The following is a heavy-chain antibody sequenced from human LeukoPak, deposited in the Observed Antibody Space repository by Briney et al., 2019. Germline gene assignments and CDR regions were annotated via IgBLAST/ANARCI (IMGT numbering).Heavy chain of an antibody. D-gene: IGHD1-26*01. CDR2: INSDGSST. CDR1: GFTFSSYW. CDR3: ARDLYSGTVTGGFDP. J-gene: IGHJ5*02. Sequence: GGSLRLSCAASGFTFSSYWMHWVRHAPGKGLVWVSRINSDGSSTSYADSVKGRFTISRDNAENTLYLQMNSLRAEDTAVYYCARDLYSGTVTGGFDPWGQGTLVTVSS. V-gene: IGHV3-74*01.